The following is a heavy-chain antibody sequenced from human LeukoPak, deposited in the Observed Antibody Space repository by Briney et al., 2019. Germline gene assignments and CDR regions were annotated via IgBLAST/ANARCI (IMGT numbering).Heavy chain of an antibody. CDR3: AADWGIYDSSGYYYGGHGMDV. J-gene: IGHJ6*02. CDR2: IVVGSGNT. CDR1: GFTFTSSA. Sequence: TSVKVSCKASGFTFTSSAMQWVRQPRGQRLEWIGWIVVGSGNTNYAQKFQERVTITRDMSTSTAYMELSSLRSEDTAVYYCAADWGIYDSSGYYYGGHGMDVWGQGTTVTVSS. V-gene: IGHV1-58*02. D-gene: IGHD3-22*01.